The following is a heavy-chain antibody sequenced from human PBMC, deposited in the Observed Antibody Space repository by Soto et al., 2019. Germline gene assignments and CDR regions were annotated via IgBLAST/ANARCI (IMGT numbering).Heavy chain of an antibody. Sequence: GGSLRLSCAASGFTFSSYWMSWVRQAPGKGLEWVANIKQDGSKKNYGDSVKGRFTIPRDNAKNSLYLQMNSLRAEDPAVYYCARSLEWLGTSYYMDVWGKGTTVTVSS. CDR2: IKQDGSKK. CDR1: GFTFSSYW. D-gene: IGHD3-3*01. J-gene: IGHJ6*03. CDR3: ARSLEWLGTSYYMDV. V-gene: IGHV3-7*01.